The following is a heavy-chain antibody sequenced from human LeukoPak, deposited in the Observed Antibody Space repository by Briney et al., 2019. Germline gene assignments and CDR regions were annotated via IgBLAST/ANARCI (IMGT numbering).Heavy chain of an antibody. CDR3: ARGGGGRYYWVDY. CDR1: GYTFTSYY. J-gene: IGHJ4*02. Sequence: ASVTVSCKASGYTFTSYYMHWVRQAPGQGLEWMGIINPTGGSTTYTQKFQGRVTMTRDTSTSTVYMELSSLRSEDTAVYFCARGGGGRYYWVDYWGQGTLVTVSS. V-gene: IGHV1-46*01. CDR2: INPTGGST. D-gene: IGHD1-26*01.